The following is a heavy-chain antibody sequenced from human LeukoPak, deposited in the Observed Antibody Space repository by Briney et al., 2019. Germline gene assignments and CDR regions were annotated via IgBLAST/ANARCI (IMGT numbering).Heavy chain of an antibody. CDR3: ARATLAYCGGDCYSFPGFDY. J-gene: IGHJ4*02. CDR1: GGSISSYY. Sequence: SETLSLTCTVSGGSISSYYWSWIRQPPGKGLEWIGYIYYSGSTNYNPSLKSRVTISVDTSKNQFSLKLSSVTAADTAVYYCARATLAYCGGDCYSFPGFDYWGQGTLATVSS. V-gene: IGHV4-59*01. CDR2: IYYSGST. D-gene: IGHD2-21*02.